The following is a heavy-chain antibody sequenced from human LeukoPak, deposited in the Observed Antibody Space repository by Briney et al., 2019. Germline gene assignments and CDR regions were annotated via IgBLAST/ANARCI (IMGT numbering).Heavy chain of an antibody. CDR1: GYSFTSYW. V-gene: IGHV5-10-1*01. CDR3: ARESITARPDY. Sequence: GESLKISCKGSGYSFTSYWISWVRQMPGKGLEWMGRIDPSDSYTNYSPSFQGHVSISVDKSISTAYLHWSNLKASDTAIYYCARESITARPDYWGQGTLVTVSS. J-gene: IGHJ4*02. D-gene: IGHD6-6*01. CDR2: IDPSDSYT.